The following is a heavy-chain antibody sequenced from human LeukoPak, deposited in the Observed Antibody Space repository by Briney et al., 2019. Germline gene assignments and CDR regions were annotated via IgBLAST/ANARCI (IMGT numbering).Heavy chain of an antibody. V-gene: IGHV4-39*07. CDR1: GGSISSSSYH. CDR2: IYYSGST. J-gene: IGHJ1*01. D-gene: IGHD3-22*01. CDR3: ARDLMIDYYDSSGYYGQYFQH. Sequence: SETLSLTCTVSGGSISSSSYHWGWIRQPPGKGLEWIGSIYYSGSTYYNPSLKSRVTISVDTSKNQFSLKLSSVTAADTAVYYCARDLMIDYYDSSGYYGQYFQHWGQGTLVTVSS.